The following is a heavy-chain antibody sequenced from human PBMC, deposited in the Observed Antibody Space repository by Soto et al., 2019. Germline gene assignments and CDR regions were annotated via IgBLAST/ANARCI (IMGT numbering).Heavy chain of an antibody. J-gene: IGHJ2*01. CDR2: VIPIFGTA. CDR3: ARGYDLWNGYHKSYWYCDL. Sequence: QVQLVQSGAEVKKPGSSVKVSCKASGGTFSSYAISWVRQAPGHGLEWIGGVIPIFGTANYAQKFQGRVTITADKSTSTAYMELSSLRSEDTAVYYCARGYDLWNGYHKSYWYCDLWGRGSMVTFSS. D-gene: IGHD3-3*01. V-gene: IGHV1-69*06. CDR1: GGTFSSYA.